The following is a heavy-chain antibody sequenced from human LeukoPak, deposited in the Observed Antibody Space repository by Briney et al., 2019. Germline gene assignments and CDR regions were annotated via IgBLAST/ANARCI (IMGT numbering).Heavy chain of an antibody. Sequence: TGGSLRLSCAASGFTFSNYGMHWVRQAPGKGLEWVAVMWYDGSNEYSGDSVKGRFTISRDKSKNTLYLQMNSLRAEDTAVYYCARDPYYGSGRYYYGLDLWGQGTTVTVSS. CDR1: GFTFSNYG. CDR3: ARDPYYGSGRYYYGLDL. D-gene: IGHD3-10*01. J-gene: IGHJ6*02. CDR2: MWYDGSNE. V-gene: IGHV3-33*01.